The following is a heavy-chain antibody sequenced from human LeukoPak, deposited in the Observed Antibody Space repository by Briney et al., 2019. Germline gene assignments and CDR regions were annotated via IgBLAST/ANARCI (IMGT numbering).Heavy chain of an antibody. CDR1: GFTFSSYA. CDR3: ARPGYLVVQGYFDY. V-gene: IGHV3-30*04. D-gene: IGHD2-15*01. J-gene: IGHJ4*02. Sequence: PGRSLRLSCAASGFTFSSYAMHWVRQAPGKGLEWAAVISYDGSNKYYADSVKGRFTISRDNSKNTLYLQMNSLRAEDTAVYYCARPGYLVVQGYFDYWGQGTLVTVSS. CDR2: ISYDGSNK.